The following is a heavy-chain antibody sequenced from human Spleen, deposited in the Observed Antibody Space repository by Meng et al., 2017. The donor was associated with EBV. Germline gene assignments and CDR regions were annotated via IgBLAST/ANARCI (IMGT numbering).Heavy chain of an antibody. CDR3: ARDLSVYASGWY. CDR2: INAGNGNT. J-gene: IGHJ4*02. D-gene: IGHD6-19*01. V-gene: IGHV1-3*01. Sequence: QVQVVQSGAEVKKPGSSVRVSCQSAGGNFISYAINWVRQAPGQGLEWMGWINAGNGNTKYSQKFQGRVTITRDTSASTAYMELSSLRSEDTAVYYCARDLSVYASGWYWGQGTLVTVSS. CDR1: GGNFISYA.